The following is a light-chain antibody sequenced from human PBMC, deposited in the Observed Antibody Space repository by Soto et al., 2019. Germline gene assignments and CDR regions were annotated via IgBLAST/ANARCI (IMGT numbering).Light chain of an antibody. CDR3: QLAFGFPPA. V-gene: IGKV1-12*01. J-gene: IGKJ2*01. CDR1: QNIASR. CDR2: DAT. Sequence: DIPMTQSPSSVTASVGDRVIITCRASQNIASRLAWYQQESGKAPKLLIYDATILQSGVPSRFSGRGSRTDFTLTVSSLQPEDLATYYCQLAFGFPPAFGQGTKL.